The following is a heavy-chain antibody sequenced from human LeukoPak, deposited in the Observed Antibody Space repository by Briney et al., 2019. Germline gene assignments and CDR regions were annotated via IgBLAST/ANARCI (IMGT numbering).Heavy chain of an antibody. J-gene: IGHJ4*02. V-gene: IGHV4-59*01. Sequence: PSETLSLTCTVSGGSIGSYYWSWIRQSPGKGLEWIGYIFYSGRTDYNPSLKSRVTISADTSKNQISLKLSSVTAADTAVYYCARGMQGGHGDNLVYWGQGTLVTVSS. CDR2: IFYSGRT. CDR3: ARGMQGGHGDNLVY. CDR1: GGSIGSYY. D-gene: IGHD4-17*01.